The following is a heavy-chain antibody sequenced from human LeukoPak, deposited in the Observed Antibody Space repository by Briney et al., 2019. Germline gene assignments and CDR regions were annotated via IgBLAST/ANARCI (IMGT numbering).Heavy chain of an antibody. Sequence: SETLSLTCTVSGGSISRGGYYWSWIRQHPGKGLEWIGYIYYSGSTYYNPSLKSRVTISVDTSKNQFSLKLSSVTAADTAVYYCAREVQGSYGMDVWGQGTTVTVSS. CDR1: GGSISRGGYY. CDR2: IYYSGST. J-gene: IGHJ6*02. D-gene: IGHD3-10*01. CDR3: AREVQGSYGMDV. V-gene: IGHV4-31*03.